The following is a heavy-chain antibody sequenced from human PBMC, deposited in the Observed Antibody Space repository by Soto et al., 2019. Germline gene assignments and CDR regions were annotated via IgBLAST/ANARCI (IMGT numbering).Heavy chain of an antibody. D-gene: IGHD1-1*01. CDR3: TTLLQLRSF. J-gene: IGHJ4*02. CDR1: GVGLTFSDAW. CDR2: IKDKAEGATT. Sequence: EVNLVESGGDLVKPGGSLRLSCAASGVGLTFSDAWMSWVRQAPGKGLEWIGHIKDKAEGATTDYAANVRGRFVISRDNSRRTVFLQMSSLDVEDTAVYYCTTLLQLRSFWGQGTQVTVSS. V-gene: IGHV3-15*05.